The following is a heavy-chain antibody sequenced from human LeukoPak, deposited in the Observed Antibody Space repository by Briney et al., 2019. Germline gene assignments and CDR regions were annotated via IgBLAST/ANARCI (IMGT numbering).Heavy chain of an antibody. V-gene: IGHV4-61*01. D-gene: IGHD3-9*01. CDR1: GGSVSSGSYY. Sequence: SETLSLTCTVSGGSVSSGSYYWSWIRQPPGKGLEGIGYIYYSGSTNYNPSLKSRVTISVDTSKNQFSLKLSSVTAADTAVYYCARGRAPTLFDWNFLRAYFDSWGQGNLVTVSS. J-gene: IGHJ4*02. CDR2: IYYSGST. CDR3: ARGRAPTLFDWNFLRAYFDS.